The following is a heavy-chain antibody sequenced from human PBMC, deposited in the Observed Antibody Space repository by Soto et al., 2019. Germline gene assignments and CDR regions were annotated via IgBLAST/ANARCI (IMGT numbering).Heavy chain of an antibody. CDR3: AKGLNYFEY. Sequence: GGSLRLSCAASGFTFTDSAIHWVRQASGKGLEWVGRMRSRVNSYVTSYAESVQGRFTISRDNSKNTLYLQMDSLRAEDTAVYYCAKGLNYFEYWGQGTQVTVSS. CDR1: GFTFTDSA. CDR2: MRSRVNSYVT. J-gene: IGHJ4*02. V-gene: IGHV3-73*01.